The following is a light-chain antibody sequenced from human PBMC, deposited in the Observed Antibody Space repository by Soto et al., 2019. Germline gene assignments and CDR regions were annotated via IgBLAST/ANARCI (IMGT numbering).Light chain of an antibody. CDR3: MQDRQAPPT. CDR1: QSLLRSDGYSA. V-gene: IGKV2-28*01. CDR2: LGS. J-gene: IGKJ4*01. Sequence: DIVMTQSPVSLPVTPGEPVFISCRSSQSLLRSDGYSALDWYRQKSGQSPQLLIHLGSIRASVVPDRFSGSGSRTDFTMKISRVEAEDVVVSFCMQDRQAPPTFGGGTKVELK.